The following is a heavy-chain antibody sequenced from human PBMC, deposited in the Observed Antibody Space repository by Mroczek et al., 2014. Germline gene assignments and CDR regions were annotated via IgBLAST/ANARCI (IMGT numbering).Heavy chain of an antibody. V-gene: IGHV3-48*01. CDR2: ISSSSSTI. Sequence: VQLVESGEAWYSLGGSLRLSCAASGFTFSSYSMNWVRQAPGKGLEWVSYISSSSSTIYYADSVKGRFTISRDNAKNSLYLQMNSLRAEDTAVYYCARDLAQNGADYYYGMDVWGQGTTVTVSS. CDR3: ARDLAQNGADYYYGMDV. CDR1: GFTFSSYS. D-gene: IGHD2-8*01. J-gene: IGHJ6*02.